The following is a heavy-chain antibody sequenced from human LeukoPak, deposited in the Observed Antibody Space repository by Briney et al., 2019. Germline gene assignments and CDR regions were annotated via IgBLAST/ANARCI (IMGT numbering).Heavy chain of an antibody. J-gene: IGHJ4*02. CDR2: INHSGST. CDR3: ARSGFRHSRVDY. V-gene: IGHV4-34*01. D-gene: IGHD6-13*01. Sequence: SETLSLTCAAYGGSFSGYYWSWIRQPPGKGLEWIGEINHSGSTNYNPSLKSRVTISVDTSKNQFSLKLSSVTAADTAVYYCARSGFRHSRVDYWGQGTLVTVSS. CDR1: GGSFSGYY.